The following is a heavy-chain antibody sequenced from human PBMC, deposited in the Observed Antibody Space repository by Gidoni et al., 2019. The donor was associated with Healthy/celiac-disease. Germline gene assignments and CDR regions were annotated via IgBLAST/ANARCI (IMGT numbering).Heavy chain of an antibody. CDR1: GFTFSSYD. CDR3: AREDGTGAFDI. CDR2: IGTAGDT. J-gene: IGHJ3*02. Sequence: EVQLVESGGGLVQPGGSLRLSCAASGFTFSSYDMHWVRQATGKGLEWVSAIGTAGDTYYPGSVKGRFTISRENAKNSLYLQMNSLRAEDTAVYYCAREDGTGAFDIWGQGTMVTVSS. D-gene: IGHD1-26*01. V-gene: IGHV3-13*01.